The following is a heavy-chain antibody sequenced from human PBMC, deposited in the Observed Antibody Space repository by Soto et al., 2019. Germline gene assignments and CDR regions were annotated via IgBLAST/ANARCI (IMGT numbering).Heavy chain of an antibody. CDR1: GYTFTTYA. CDR2: ISTYNGNT. Sequence: QVQLVQSGAEVKKPGASVKVSCKASGYTFTTYAISWVRQAPGQGLEWMGRISTYNGNTKYAQKLQGRVTMTTDTSPSTAYMELRSLRSDDTAVYYCARDPQYSTSSQVFDSWVQGTLVSVSS. V-gene: IGHV1-18*01. D-gene: IGHD6-6*01. CDR3: ARDPQYSTSSQVFDS. J-gene: IGHJ4*02.